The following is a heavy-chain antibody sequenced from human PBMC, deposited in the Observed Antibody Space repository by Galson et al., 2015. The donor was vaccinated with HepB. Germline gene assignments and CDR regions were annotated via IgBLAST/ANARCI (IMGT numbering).Heavy chain of an antibody. V-gene: IGHV3-33*01. CDR2: IWYDGSNK. CDR3: ARSEGWDLDPMLYQFAMDV. Sequence: SLRLSCAASGFSFSRYGMHWVRQAPGKGPEWVAVIWYDGSNKYYADSVKGRFTISRDNSKNMLYLQMNSLRAEDTAVYYCARSEGWDLDPMLYQFAMDVWGQGTTVTVSS. CDR1: GFSFSRYG. J-gene: IGHJ6*02. D-gene: IGHD2-8*01.